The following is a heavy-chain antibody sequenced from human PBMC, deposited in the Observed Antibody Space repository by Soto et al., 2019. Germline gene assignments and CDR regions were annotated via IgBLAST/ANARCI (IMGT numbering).Heavy chain of an antibody. CDR3: ARAFDYLGPNAY. CDR1: GFTFSHYW. D-gene: IGHD3-9*01. J-gene: IGHJ4*02. V-gene: IGHV3-74*01. Sequence: EVQLVESGGGLVQPGGSLRLSCAASGFTFSHYWMYWVRQAPGKGLVCVSRISSDGSYASYADSVKGRFTISRDSAKSTLYLQMNSLRAEDTDVYYCARAFDYLGPNAYWGQGTLVTVSS. CDR2: ISSDGSYA.